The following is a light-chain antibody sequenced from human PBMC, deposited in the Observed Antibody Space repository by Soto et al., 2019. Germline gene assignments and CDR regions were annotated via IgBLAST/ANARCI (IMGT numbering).Light chain of an antibody. CDR2: ATS. CDR1: QSVGKF. J-gene: IGKJ4*01. CDR3: QQSYTTPLT. Sequence: DIQMTQSPSSLSASVGDRVTLTCRASQSVGKFLNWYLQRPGQPPELLISATSTLQSGVPPRFSGSGSMTDFTLTISALQPQDFATYYCQQSYTTPLTFGGGTRV. V-gene: IGKV1-39*01.